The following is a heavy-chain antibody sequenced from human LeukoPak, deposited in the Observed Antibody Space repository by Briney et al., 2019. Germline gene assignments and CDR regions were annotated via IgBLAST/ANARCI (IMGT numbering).Heavy chain of an antibody. J-gene: IGHJ4*02. CDR3: AREYYYDSSGYSPAGWDY. D-gene: IGHD3-22*01. CDR1: GYIFTSYY. V-gene: IGHV1-46*01. CDR2: VNHSGGST. Sequence: GASVKVSCKASGYIFTSYYMHWVRQAPGQGLEWMGIVNHSGGSTSYAQKFQGRVTMTRDMSTSTVYMELSSLRSEDTAVYYCAREYYYDSSGYSPAGWDYWGQGTLVTVSS.